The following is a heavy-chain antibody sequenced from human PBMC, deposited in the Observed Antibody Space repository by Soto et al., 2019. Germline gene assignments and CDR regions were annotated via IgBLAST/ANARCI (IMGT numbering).Heavy chain of an antibody. J-gene: IGHJ4*02. Sequence: SETLSLTCTVSGGSISNYYWSWIRQPPGKGLEWIGYIHYSGSTKYNPSLKSRVTISADTSKNQFSLKLSSVTAADAAVYYCARGHYDFWSGYFATIDYWGKGTLVTVCS. CDR2: IHYSGST. CDR3: ARGHYDFWSGYFATIDY. CDR1: GGSISNYY. D-gene: IGHD3-3*01. V-gene: IGHV4-59*08.